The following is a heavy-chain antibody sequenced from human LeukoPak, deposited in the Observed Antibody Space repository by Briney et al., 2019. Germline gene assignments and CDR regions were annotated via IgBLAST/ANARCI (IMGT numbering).Heavy chain of an antibody. CDR3: ASSDDSSGYYPPYYYYGMDV. V-gene: IGHV1-69*13. CDR1: GGTFSSYA. CDR2: IIPIFGTA. Sequence: SVNVSCKASGGTFSSYAISWVRQAPGQGLEWMGGIIPIFGTANYAQKFQGRVTFTADESTSTAYMELSSLRSEDTTVYYCASSDDSSGYYPPYYYYGMDVWGQGTTVTVSS. D-gene: IGHD3-22*01. J-gene: IGHJ6*02.